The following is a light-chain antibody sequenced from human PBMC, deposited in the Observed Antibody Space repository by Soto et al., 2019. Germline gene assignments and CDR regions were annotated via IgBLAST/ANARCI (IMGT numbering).Light chain of an antibody. CDR2: EVS. CDR1: SSDVGGYNY. V-gene: IGLV2-14*01. CDR3: SSYTSSITLV. Sequence: QSALTQPASVSGSPGQSITISCTGTSSDVGGYNYVSWYQQHPGKAPKLMIYEVSNRPSGVSNRFSGSKSGNTASLTISGLQDEDEADYYCSSYTSSITLVFGGGTKLTVL. J-gene: IGLJ2*01.